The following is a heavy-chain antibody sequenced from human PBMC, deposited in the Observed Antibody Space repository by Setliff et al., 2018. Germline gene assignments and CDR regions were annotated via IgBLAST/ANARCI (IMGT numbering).Heavy chain of an antibody. J-gene: IGHJ4*02. V-gene: IGHV1-69*05. CDR2: TIPLFGTT. D-gene: IGHD3-3*01. CDR1: GGTFSNYG. CDR3: AKDFGGTWLNYFDY. Sequence: SVKVSCKASGGTFSNYGVSWVRQAPGQGLEWMGGTIPLFGTTDYAQKFHGRVTIITDESTSTAYMELSSLTSDDTALYYCAKDFGGTWLNYFDYWGQGTLVTVSS.